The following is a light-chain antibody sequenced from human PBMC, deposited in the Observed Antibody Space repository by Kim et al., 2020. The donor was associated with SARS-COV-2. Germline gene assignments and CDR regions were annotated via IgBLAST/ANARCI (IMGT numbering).Light chain of an antibody. V-gene: IGKV1-27*01. J-gene: IGKJ1*01. Sequence: ASVGDRVTITCRASQDIAKSLSWYQQKPGKVPQVLIYAASTLQSGVPSRFSGSGSGTEFTLTIGSLQTEDVATYYCQKYNTAPWTFGPGTKVDIK. CDR1: QDIAKS. CDR3: QKYNTAPWT. CDR2: AAS.